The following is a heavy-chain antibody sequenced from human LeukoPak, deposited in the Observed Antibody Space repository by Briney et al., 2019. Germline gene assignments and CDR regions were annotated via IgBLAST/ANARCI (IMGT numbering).Heavy chain of an antibody. V-gene: IGHV1-18*01. CDR3: ARGKHEDYYGSGSYISRYYFDY. CDR1: GYTFTSYG. D-gene: IGHD3-10*01. Sequence: ASVKVSCKASGYTFTSYGISWVRQAPGQGLEWMGWISAYNGNTNYAQKLQGRVTMSTDTSTSTGYMELRSLRSDDTAVYYCARGKHEDYYGSGSYISRYYFDYWGQGTLVTVSS. J-gene: IGHJ4*02. CDR2: ISAYNGNT.